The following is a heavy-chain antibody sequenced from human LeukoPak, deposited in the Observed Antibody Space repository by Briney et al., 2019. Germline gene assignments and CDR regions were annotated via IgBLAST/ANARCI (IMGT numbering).Heavy chain of an antibody. CDR1: GGTFSSYA. J-gene: IGHJ4*02. D-gene: IGHD4-17*01. Sequence: SVKVSCKASGGTFSSYAVSWVRQAPGQGLEWMGRIIPILGIANYAQKFQGRVTITADKSTSTAYMELSSLRSEDTAVYYCARGTVTSVDYWGQGTLVTVSS. V-gene: IGHV1-69*04. CDR2: IIPILGIA. CDR3: ARGTVTSVDY.